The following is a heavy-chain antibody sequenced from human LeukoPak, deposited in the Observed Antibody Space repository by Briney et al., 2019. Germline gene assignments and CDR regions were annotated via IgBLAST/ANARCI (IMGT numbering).Heavy chain of an antibody. J-gene: IGHJ4*02. D-gene: IGHD6-19*01. CDR3: ARGAISGWYVSTFDY. CDR2: IWCDGSSK. CDR1: GFTFSSYG. V-gene: IGHV3-33*01. Sequence: GGSLRLSCAASGFTFSSYGMHWVRQAPGKGLEWVAVIWCDGSSKYYADSVKGRFTISRDNSKNTLYLQMNSLRAEDTAVYYCARGAISGWYVSTFDYWGQGTLVTVSS.